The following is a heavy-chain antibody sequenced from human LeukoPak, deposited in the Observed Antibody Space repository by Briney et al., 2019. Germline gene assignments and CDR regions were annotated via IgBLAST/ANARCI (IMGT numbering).Heavy chain of an antibody. D-gene: IGHD6-13*01. CDR3: ARHIGATGPDY. CDR2: IYPGDSDI. Sequence: GESLKISCKGSGYSFINYWIGWVRQMPGKGLEWMGIIYPGDSDIKYSPSFQGQVTISVDKSISTAYLQWSSLKASDTAIYYCARHIGATGPDYWGQGTLVTVSS. CDR1: GYSFINYW. V-gene: IGHV5-51*01. J-gene: IGHJ4*02.